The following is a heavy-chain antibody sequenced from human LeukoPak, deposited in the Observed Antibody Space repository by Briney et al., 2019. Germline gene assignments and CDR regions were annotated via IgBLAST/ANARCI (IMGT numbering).Heavy chain of an antibody. Sequence: SETLSLTCAVYGGSFSGYYWSWIRQPPGKGLEWIGEINHSGSTNYNPSLKSRVTISVDTSKNQFSLKLSSVTAADTAVYYCARVTVVVISMFDWYFDYWGQGTLVTVSS. CDR1: GGSFSGYY. D-gene: IGHD3-22*01. CDR2: INHSGST. CDR3: ARVTVVVISMFDWYFDY. V-gene: IGHV4-34*01. J-gene: IGHJ4*02.